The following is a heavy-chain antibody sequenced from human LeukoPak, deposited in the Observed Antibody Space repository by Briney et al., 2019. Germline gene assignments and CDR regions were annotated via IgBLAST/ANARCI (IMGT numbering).Heavy chain of an antibody. V-gene: IGHV3-74*01. CDR1: GFTFSNYW. D-gene: IGHD3-16*01. Sequence: GGSLRLSCAASGFTFSNYWMHWVRQAPGKRLVWISRIDGDGTTANYAESVKGRFTISRDNANNTLYLQINSLSAEDTAVYYCYVHHYYYYMDVWGKGTTVTVSS. CDR2: IDGDGTTA. J-gene: IGHJ6*03. CDR3: YVHHYYYYMDV.